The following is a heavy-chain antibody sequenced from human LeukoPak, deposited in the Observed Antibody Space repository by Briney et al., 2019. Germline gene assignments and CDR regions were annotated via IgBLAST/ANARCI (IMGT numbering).Heavy chain of an antibody. D-gene: IGHD3-10*01. CDR1: GYTFIGYY. CDR2: INPNSGGT. V-gene: IGHV1-2*02. CDR3: ARGYGSGSLRFGY. Sequence: GASVKVSCKASGYTFIGYYMHWVRQAPGQGLEWMGWINPNSGGTNYAQKFQGRVTMTRDTSISTAYMELSRLRSDDTAVYYCARGYGSGSLRFGYWGQGTLVTVSS. J-gene: IGHJ4*02.